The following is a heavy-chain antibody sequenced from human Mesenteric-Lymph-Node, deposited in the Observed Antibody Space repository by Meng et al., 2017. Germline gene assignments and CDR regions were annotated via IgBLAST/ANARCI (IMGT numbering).Heavy chain of an antibody. CDR1: GFTFSSYT. V-gene: IGHV3-30*04. CDR2: VAYDGSYR. Sequence: GESLKISCDAPGFTFSSYTFQWVRQAPGKRLEWVALVAYDGSYRYYADSVTGRFTISRDDSKNTLYLQVNSLRVEITAVYYCSREGAAAGTAFDIWGQGTMVTVSS. D-gene: IGHD6-13*01. CDR3: SREGAAAGTAFDI. J-gene: IGHJ3*02.